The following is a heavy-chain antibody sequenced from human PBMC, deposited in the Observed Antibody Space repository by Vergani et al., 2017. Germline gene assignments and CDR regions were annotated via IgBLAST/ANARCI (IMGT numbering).Heavy chain of an antibody. V-gene: IGHV2-5*04. D-gene: IGHD1-7*01. CDR3: VYGKTECETTGYFYPFYYYYYMDV. Sequence: QITLKESGPTLVKPTQTLTLTCTFSGFSLNTRGVSVAWIRQPPGKALDWLALIYWNDDQHYSPSLNNRVTITKDTTKNQVVLTMTNMDYVDTVTYYCVYGKTECETTGYFYPFYYYYYMDVWGKGTTVTVSS. CDR1: GFSLNTRGVS. CDR2: IYWNDDQ. J-gene: IGHJ6*03.